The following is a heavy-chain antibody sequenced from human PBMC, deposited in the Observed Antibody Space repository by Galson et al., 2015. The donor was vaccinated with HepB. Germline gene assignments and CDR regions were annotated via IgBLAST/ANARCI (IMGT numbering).Heavy chain of an antibody. V-gene: IGHV1-18*01. CDR3: ARLGEYVGIDY. CDR2: INTYNGNT. D-gene: IGHD3-16*01. Sequence: SVKVSCKASGYTFTTYGIIWVRQAPGQGLEWMGRINTYNGNTNYVKKVQGRVTMTTDTSTGTAYMELRSLRSDDTAVYYCARLGEYVGIDYWGQGTLVTVSS. CDR1: GYTFTTYG. J-gene: IGHJ4*02.